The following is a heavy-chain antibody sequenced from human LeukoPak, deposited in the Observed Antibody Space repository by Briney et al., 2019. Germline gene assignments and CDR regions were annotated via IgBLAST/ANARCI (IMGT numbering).Heavy chain of an antibody. Sequence: SETLSLTCAVYGGSFSGYYWSWIRQPPGKGLEWIGEINHSGSTNYNPSLKSRVTISVDTSKNQFSLKLSSVTAADTAVYYCARAHVDTAMVIFDYWGQGTLVTVSS. J-gene: IGHJ4*02. CDR2: INHSGST. CDR3: ARAHVDTAMVIFDY. D-gene: IGHD5-18*01. CDR1: GGSFSGYY. V-gene: IGHV4-34*01.